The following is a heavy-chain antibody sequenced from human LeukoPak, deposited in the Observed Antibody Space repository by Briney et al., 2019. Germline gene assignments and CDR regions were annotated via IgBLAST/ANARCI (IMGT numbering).Heavy chain of an antibody. CDR3: ARDLGYQLPYNWFDP. J-gene: IGHJ5*02. CDR1: GGSISSSSYY. CDR2: IYYSGST. D-gene: IGHD2-2*01. V-gene: IGHV4-39*07. Sequence: SETLSLTCTVSGGSISSSSYYWGWIRQPPGKGLEWIGSIYYSGSTYYNPSLKSRVTISVDTSKNQFSLKLSSVTAADTAVYYCARDLGYQLPYNWFDPWGQGTLVTVSS.